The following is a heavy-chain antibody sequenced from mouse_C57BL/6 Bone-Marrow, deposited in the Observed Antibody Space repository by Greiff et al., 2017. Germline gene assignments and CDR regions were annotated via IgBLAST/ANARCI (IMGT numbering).Heavy chain of an antibody. CDR1: GYTFTSYW. V-gene: IGHV1-69*01. CDR2: IDPSDSYT. D-gene: IGHD1-1*01. CDR3: AREGGSSYGYYAMDY. J-gene: IGHJ4*01. Sequence: QVQLQQPGAELVMPGASVKLSCKASGYTFTSYWMHWVKQRPGQGLEWIGEIDPSDSYTNYNQKFKGQSTLTVDKSSSTAYMQLSSLTSEDSAVYYCAREGGSSYGYYAMDYWGQGTSVTVSS.